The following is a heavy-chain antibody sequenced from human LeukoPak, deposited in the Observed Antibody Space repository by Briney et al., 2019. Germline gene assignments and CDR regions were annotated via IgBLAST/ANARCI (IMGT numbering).Heavy chain of an antibody. V-gene: IGHV3-23*01. CDR2: ISGSGGST. D-gene: IGHD3-22*01. CDR3: VKDQYYYDLGYFDY. J-gene: IGHJ4*02. CDR1: GFTFSSYA. Sequence: GGSLRLSCAASGFTFSSYAMSWIRQAPGKGLEWVSAISGSGGSTYYADSVKGRFTISRDNSKNTLYLQMNSLRAEDTAVYYCVKDQYYYDLGYFDYWGQGALVTVSS.